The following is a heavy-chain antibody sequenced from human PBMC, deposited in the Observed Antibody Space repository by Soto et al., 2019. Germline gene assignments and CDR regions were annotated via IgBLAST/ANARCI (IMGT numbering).Heavy chain of an antibody. J-gene: IGHJ4*02. Sequence: GGSLRLSCAAAGFTFSSYAMSWVRPAPGKGLEWVSAISGSGGSTYYADSVKGRFTISRDNSKNTLYLQMNSLRAEDTAVYYCAKDLVAATPYYFDYWGQGTLVTVSS. CDR2: ISGSGGST. V-gene: IGHV3-23*01. D-gene: IGHD2-15*01. CDR1: GFTFSSYA. CDR3: AKDLVAATPYYFDY.